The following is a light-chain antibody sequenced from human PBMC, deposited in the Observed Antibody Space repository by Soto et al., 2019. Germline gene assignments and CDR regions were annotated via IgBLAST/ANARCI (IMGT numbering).Light chain of an antibody. J-gene: IGKJ2*03. CDR3: LQYDRYPYS. V-gene: IGKV1-17*03. CDR1: QAISSY. Sequence: DIQMTQSPSAMSVSIGDRVTITCRASQAISSYLAWFQQKSGKVPTRLIYDASTLQSGVPSRFSGSGSGTDFTLTITNVQPEDVATYFCLQYDRYPYSFGQGTKL. CDR2: DAS.